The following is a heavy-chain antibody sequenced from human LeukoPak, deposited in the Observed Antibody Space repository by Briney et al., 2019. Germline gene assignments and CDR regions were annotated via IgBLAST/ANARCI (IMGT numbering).Heavy chain of an antibody. CDR1: GGSISSYY. D-gene: IGHD6-13*01. CDR2: IYYSGRT. J-gene: IGHJ5*02. CDR3: AAYTREYSSSWYRWFDP. Sequence: PSETLSLTCSVSGGSISSYYWSWIRQPPGKGLEWIGYIYYSGRTNYNPSLKSRVTISVDKSKNQFSLKLSSVTAADTAVYYCAAYTREYSSSWYRWFDPWGQGTLVTVSS. V-gene: IGHV4-59*01.